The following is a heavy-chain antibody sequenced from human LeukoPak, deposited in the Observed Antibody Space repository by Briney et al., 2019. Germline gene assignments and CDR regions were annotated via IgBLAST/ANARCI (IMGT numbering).Heavy chain of an antibody. V-gene: IGHV3-7*01. D-gene: IGHD6-13*01. CDR1: GFTFSSYW. CDR2: IKQDGSEK. J-gene: IGHJ4*02. CDR3: ARTPPGEQLEGLHDY. Sequence: GGSLRLSCAASGFTFSSYWMSWVRQAPGKGLEWVANIKQDGSEKYYVDSVKGRFTISRDNAKNSLYLQMNILRAEDTAVYYCARTPPGEQLEGLHDYWGQGTLVTVSS.